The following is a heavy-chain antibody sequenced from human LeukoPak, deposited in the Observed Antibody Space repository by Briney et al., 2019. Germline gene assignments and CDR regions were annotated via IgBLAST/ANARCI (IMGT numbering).Heavy chain of an antibody. CDR2: IYYSGST. Sequence: PSETLSLTCTVSGGSISNYYWSWIRQPPGKGLEWIGYIYYSGSTNYNPSLKSRVTISVDTSKNQFSLKLTSVTAADTAVYYCARGFGSGSYYTTYFDYWGQGTLVTVSS. J-gene: IGHJ4*02. V-gene: IGHV4-59*12. D-gene: IGHD3-10*01. CDR1: GGSISNYY. CDR3: ARGFGSGSYYTTYFDY.